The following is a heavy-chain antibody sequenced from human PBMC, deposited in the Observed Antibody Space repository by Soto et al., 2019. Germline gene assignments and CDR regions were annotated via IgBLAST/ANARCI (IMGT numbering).Heavy chain of an antibody. J-gene: IGHJ3*02. CDR1: GGSISSYY. D-gene: IGHD3-10*01. CDR3: ARVWGGAFDI. CDR2: IYYSGST. V-gene: IGHV4-59*01. Sequence: QVQLQESGPGLVKPSETLSLTCTVSGGSISSYYWSWIRQPPGKGLEWIGYIYYSGSTNYNPSLKSRVTISVDTSKTQFSLELSSVTAADTAVYYFARVWGGAFDIWGQGTMVTVSS.